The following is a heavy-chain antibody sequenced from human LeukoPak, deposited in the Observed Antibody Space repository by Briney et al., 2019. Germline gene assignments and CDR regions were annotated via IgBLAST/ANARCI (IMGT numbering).Heavy chain of an antibody. J-gene: IGHJ4*02. D-gene: IGHD1-26*01. CDR2: ISVSGGST. Sequence: PGGSLRLSCAASGFTYSSYAMSWVRQAPGKGLEWVSAISVSGGSTYYADSVKGRFTISRDNSKNTLYLQMNSLRAEDTAVYYCARDIVGATSGLFDYWGQGTLVTVSS. CDR1: GFTYSSYA. V-gene: IGHV3-23*01. CDR3: ARDIVGATSGLFDY.